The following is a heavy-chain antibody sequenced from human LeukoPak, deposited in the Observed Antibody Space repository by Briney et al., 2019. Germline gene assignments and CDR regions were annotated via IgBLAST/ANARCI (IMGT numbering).Heavy chain of an antibody. V-gene: IGHV1-8*03. CDR1: GYTFSNYD. CDR3: ARTEASYYYMDV. CDR2: MNPNSGNT. Sequence: ASVKVSCKASGYTFSNYDINWVRQAPGQGLEWMGWMNPNSGNTGLAQKFQGRVTITRNTSVTTAYMELRSLRSDDTAVYYCARTEASYYYMDVWGKGTTVTVSS. D-gene: IGHD6-25*01. J-gene: IGHJ6*03.